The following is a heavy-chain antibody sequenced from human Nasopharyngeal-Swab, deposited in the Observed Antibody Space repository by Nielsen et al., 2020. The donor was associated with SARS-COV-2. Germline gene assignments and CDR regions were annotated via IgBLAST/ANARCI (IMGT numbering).Heavy chain of an antibody. J-gene: IGHJ6*02. D-gene: IGHD3-3*01. CDR1: GFTFSSYW. Sequence: GGSLRLSCAASGFTFSSYWMHWVRQAPGKGLVWVSSIGRYGTDIFHADSVKGRFSVFRDAANRSIYLQMRSLRAEDTAVYYCARGTVFGVANGMDVWGQGTTVTVSS. CDR2: IGRYGTDI. V-gene: IGHV3-21*01. CDR3: ARGTVFGVANGMDV.